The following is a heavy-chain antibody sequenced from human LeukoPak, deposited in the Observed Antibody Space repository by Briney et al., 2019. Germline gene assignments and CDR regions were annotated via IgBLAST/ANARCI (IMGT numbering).Heavy chain of an antibody. CDR2: IYHSGST. CDR3: ARVGYSSGWYRWFDP. Sequence: SETLSLTCAVSGYSISSGYYWGWIRQPPGKGLEWIGSIYHSGSTYYNPSLKSRVTISVDTSKNQFSLKLSSVTAADTAVYYCARVGYSSGWYRWFDPWGQGTLVTVSS. J-gene: IGHJ5*02. D-gene: IGHD6-19*01. CDR1: GYSISSGYY. V-gene: IGHV4-38-2*01.